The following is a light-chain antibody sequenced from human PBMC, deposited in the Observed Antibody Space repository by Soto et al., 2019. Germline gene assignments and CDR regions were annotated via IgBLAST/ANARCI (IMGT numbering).Light chain of an antibody. V-gene: IGKV3-20*01. CDR2: GAS. CDR3: QQYGSSFRT. CDR1: QSVNSNS. Sequence: IVLTQSPGRLSVSAVERATLSFRASQSVNSNSLALYQQKPGQAPRLLIYGASTRATGIPDRFSGGGSGTDFTLSINRLEPDDFAVYYCQQYGSSFRTFGRGTKVDIK. J-gene: IGKJ1*01.